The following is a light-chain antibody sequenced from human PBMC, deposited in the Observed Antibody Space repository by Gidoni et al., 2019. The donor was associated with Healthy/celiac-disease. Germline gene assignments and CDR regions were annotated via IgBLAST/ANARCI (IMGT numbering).Light chain of an antibody. J-gene: IGKJ1*01. CDR2: KAS. CDR1: QSISSW. Sequence: DIQMTQSPSTLSASVGDRVTITCRASQSISSWLAWYQQKPGKAPKLLIYKASSLESGVPSRFSGSGSGTEFNLNISRLQPDDFATYYCQQYNSYPPWTFGQGTKVEIK. CDR3: QQYNSYPPWT. V-gene: IGKV1-5*03.